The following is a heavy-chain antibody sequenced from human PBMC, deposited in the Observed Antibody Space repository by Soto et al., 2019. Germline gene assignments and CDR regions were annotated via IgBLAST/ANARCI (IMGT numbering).Heavy chain of an antibody. Sequence: PGGSLTLSCAASGVTFSSYAMSWVRQAPGKGLEWVGRIKSKTVGETTDYSAPVKGRFALSRDDSKNTVSLQMNSLKSEDTAIYYCTTDNCRSSTCYINFWGQGALVTVSS. J-gene: IGHJ4*02. CDR3: TTDNCRSSTCYINF. V-gene: IGHV3-15*01. CDR2: IKSKTVGETT. D-gene: IGHD2-2*02. CDR1: GVTFSSYA.